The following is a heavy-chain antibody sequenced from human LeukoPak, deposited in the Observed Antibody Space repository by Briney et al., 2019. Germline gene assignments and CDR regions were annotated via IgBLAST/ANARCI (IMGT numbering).Heavy chain of an antibody. D-gene: IGHD3-22*01. CDR1: GYTFTGYY. CDR3: ARVLDYYDSSGPSYYYYYGMDV. CDR2: VNPNSGGT. V-gene: IGHV1-2*02. Sequence: ASVKVSCKASGYTFTGYYMHWVRQAPGQGLEWMGWVNPNSGGTKYAQKFQGRVTMTRDTSISTAYMELSRLRSDDTAVYYCARVLDYYDSSGPSYYYYYGMDVWGQGTTVTVSS. J-gene: IGHJ6*02.